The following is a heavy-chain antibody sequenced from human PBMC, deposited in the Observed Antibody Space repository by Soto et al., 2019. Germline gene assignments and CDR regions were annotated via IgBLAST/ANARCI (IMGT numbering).Heavy chain of an antibody. CDR1: GFTFSNYA. J-gene: IGHJ4*02. V-gene: IGHV3-23*01. CDR2: ISGSGDST. CDR3: ARRGSGSYYDY. Sequence: EVQLLESGGGLVQPGGSLRRSCAASGFTFSNYAMNWVRQAPVKGLEWVSVISGSGDSTYHADSVKGRFTISRDNSKNTLYLQMNSLRAEDTAVYYCARRGSGSYYDYWGQGTLVTVSS. D-gene: IGHD1-26*01.